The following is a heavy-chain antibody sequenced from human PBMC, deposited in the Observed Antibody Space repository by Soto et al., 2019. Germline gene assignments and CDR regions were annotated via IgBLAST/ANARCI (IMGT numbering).Heavy chain of an antibody. V-gene: IGHV3-30-3*01. D-gene: IGHD6-19*01. Sequence: LRLSWAGSGFTFSSYAMRWVRQAPVKVLEWVAVISYDGSNKYYADSVKGRFTISRDNSKNTLYLQMNSLRDEDTAVYYCARDRFAYGGWYDWFDPWGQGTLVTVSS. J-gene: IGHJ5*02. CDR3: ARDRFAYGGWYDWFDP. CDR1: GFTFSSYA. CDR2: ISYDGSNK.